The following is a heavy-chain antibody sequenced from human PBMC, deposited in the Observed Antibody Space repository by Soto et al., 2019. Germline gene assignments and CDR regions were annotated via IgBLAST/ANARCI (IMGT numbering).Heavy chain of an antibody. J-gene: IGHJ6*02. V-gene: IGHV3-30*18. Sequence: PGGSLRLSCAASGFTFSNYGIHWVRQAPGKGLEWVAVISYDGSNKYYADSVKGRFTISRDNSKNTLYLQMNSLRADDTAVYYCAKGIAVAGPGYNYYGMDVWGQGTTVTVSS. CDR2: ISYDGSNK. D-gene: IGHD6-19*01. CDR1: GFTFSNYG. CDR3: AKGIAVAGPGYNYYGMDV.